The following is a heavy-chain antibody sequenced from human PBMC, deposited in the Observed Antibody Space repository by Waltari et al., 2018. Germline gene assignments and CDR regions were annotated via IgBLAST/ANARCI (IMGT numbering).Heavy chain of an antibody. CDR1: GFTFGTYA. J-gene: IGHJ6*02. D-gene: IGHD1-26*01. V-gene: IGHV3-30-3*01. CDR3: PRDRVGGSHYFGMDV. CDR2: RSGHGTDR. Sequence: QVQLVESGGGVVQPGMSLRLSCVGSGFTFGTYAVQWVRQAPGTGLEWVAVRSGHGTDRSPAASVKGRFTISRDNSRSTAYLQMNSLTVEDTAVFYCPRDRVGGSHYFGMDVWGQGTTVTVSS.